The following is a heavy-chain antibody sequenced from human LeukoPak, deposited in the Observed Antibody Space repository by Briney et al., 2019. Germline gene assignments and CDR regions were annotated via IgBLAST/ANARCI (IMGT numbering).Heavy chain of an antibody. J-gene: IGHJ4*02. Sequence: GGSLRLSCAASGFTVSSNYMNWVRQAPGKGLEWVSAIYSSGNTYYGDSVKGRFTISRDNSKNTLYLQMNSLRAEDTAVYYCAKDGGIAAAGHYYWGQGTLVTVSS. CDR2: IYSSGNT. V-gene: IGHV3-66*01. D-gene: IGHD6-13*01. CDR3: AKDGGIAAAGHYY. CDR1: GFTVSSNY.